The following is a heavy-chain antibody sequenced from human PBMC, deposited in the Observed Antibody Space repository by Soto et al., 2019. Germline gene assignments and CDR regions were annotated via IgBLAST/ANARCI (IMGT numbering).Heavy chain of an antibody. J-gene: IGHJ4*02. V-gene: IGHV1-69*13. CDR1: GGTFSSYA. D-gene: IGHD2-15*01. Sequence: ASVKVSCKASGGTFSSYAISWVRQAPGQGLEWMGGIIPIFGTANYAQKFQGRVTITADESTSTAYMELSSLRSEDTAVYYCARGRCSGGSCYSEFDYWGQGTLVTVSS. CDR3: ARGRCSGGSCYSEFDY. CDR2: IIPIFGTA.